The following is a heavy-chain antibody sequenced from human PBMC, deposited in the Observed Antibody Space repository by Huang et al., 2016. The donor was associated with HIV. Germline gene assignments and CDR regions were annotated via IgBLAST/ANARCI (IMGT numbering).Heavy chain of an antibody. CDR3: ARWYDAWGLWFDP. J-gene: IGHJ5*02. V-gene: IGHV4-39*07. CDR1: GGSIRSRRYY. CDR2: IYQSGGT. D-gene: IGHD2-15*01. Sequence: QLQLQESGPGLVKPSETLSLTCTVSGGSIRSRRYYWGWIRQPPGKGLGRIGSIYQSGGTYDEPTLKGGETRAGETAKDQFSVRLRSVAAADTGVYYGARWYDAWGLWFDPWGQGTLVTVSS.